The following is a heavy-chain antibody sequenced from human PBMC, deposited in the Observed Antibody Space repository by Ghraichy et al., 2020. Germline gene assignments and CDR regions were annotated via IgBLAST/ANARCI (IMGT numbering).Heavy chain of an antibody. D-gene: IGHD4-17*01. J-gene: IGHJ4*02. Sequence: GESLNISCAASGFTFSDYYMSWIRQAPGKGLEWVSYISSSGSTIYYADSVKGRFTISRDNAKNSLYLQMNSLRAEDTAVYYCARDVRYGPWDYWGQGTLVTVSS. CDR3: ARDVRYGPWDY. CDR2: ISSSGSTI. CDR1: GFTFSDYY. V-gene: IGHV3-11*01.